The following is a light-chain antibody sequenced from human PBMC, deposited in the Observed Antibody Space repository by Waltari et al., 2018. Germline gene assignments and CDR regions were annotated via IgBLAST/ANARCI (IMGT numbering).Light chain of an antibody. V-gene: IGLV1-40*01. Sequence: QSVLTQPPSVSGAPGQRVTISCTGSSTNIGAGPDVPWSQDFPGAAPKLLIYGNNNRPSGVPDRFSGSKSGTSASLAITGLQAEDEAHYYCQSFDTSLSGGVVFGGGTKVTVL. CDR3: QSFDTSLSGGVV. CDR1: STNIGAGPD. J-gene: IGLJ2*01. CDR2: GNN.